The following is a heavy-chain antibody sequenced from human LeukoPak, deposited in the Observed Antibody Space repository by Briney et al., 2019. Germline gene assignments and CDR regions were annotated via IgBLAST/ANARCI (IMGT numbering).Heavy chain of an antibody. CDR3: ARGARVATIRNSYYFDY. V-gene: IGHV1-18*01. D-gene: IGHD5-12*01. J-gene: IGHJ4*02. Sequence: GASVKVSCKASGYTFTSYGISWVRQAPGHGLEWMGWISAYNGNTNYAQKLQGRVTMTTDTSTSTAYMELRSLRSDDTAVYYCARGARVATIRNSYYFDYWGQGTLVTVSS. CDR2: ISAYNGNT. CDR1: GYTFTSYG.